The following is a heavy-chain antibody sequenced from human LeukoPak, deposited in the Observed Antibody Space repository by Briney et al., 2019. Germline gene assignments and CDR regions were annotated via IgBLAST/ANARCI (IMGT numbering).Heavy chain of an antibody. CDR3: AKVLNYYGSGSYTLDY. D-gene: IGHD3-10*01. J-gene: IGHJ4*02. V-gene: IGHV3-23*01. CDR2: ISCNGGST. CDR1: GFTFSSYA. Sequence: GVLRLSCVASGFTFSSYAMSWFSQAPGKGLLWVSAISCNGGSTYYADSVKGRFTISRDNSKNKLYLQLSSVRAADTAVYYCAKVLNYYGSGSYTLDYWGQGTLVTVSS.